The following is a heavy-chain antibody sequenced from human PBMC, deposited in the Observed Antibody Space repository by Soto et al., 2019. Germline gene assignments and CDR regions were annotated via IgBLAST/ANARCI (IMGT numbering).Heavy chain of an antibody. CDR2: IWYDGRNK. V-gene: IGHV3-33*01. CDR1: GFTFSSYG. CDR3: GRDHTEYCTGGSCYWFDP. J-gene: IGHJ5*02. Sequence: QVQVVESGGGVVQPGRSLRLSCAASGFTFSSYGMHWVRQAPGKGLEWVAVIWYDGRNKYYADSVKGRFTISRDNSKNTXXLTMNSLRAEDTGVYYCGRDHTEYCTGGSCYWFDPWGQGTLVTVSS. D-gene: IGHD2-15*01.